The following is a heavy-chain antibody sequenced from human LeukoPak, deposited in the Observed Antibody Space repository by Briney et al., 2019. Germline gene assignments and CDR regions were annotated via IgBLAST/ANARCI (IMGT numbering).Heavy chain of an antibody. J-gene: IGHJ4*02. D-gene: IGHD5-18*01. CDR1: GGSFSGYY. CDR2: INHSGST. V-gene: IGHV4-34*01. Sequence: SETLSLTCAVYGGSFSGYYWSWIRQPPGKGLEWIGEINHSGSTNYNPSLKSRVTISVDTSKNQFSLKLSSVTAADSAVYYCASSPPRRIQLWLRDYWGQGTLVTVSS. CDR3: ASSPPRRIQLWLRDY.